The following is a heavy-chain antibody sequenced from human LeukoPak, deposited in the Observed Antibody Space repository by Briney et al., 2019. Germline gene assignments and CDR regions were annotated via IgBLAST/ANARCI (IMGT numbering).Heavy chain of an antibody. Sequence: GGSLRLSCAASGFTFDDYAMHWVRQAPGKGLEWVSGISWNSGSIGYADSVKGRFTISRDNAKNSLYLQMNSLRAEDIALYYCAKGSSSSIPSGPDYWGQGTLVTVSS. CDR1: GFTFDDYA. V-gene: IGHV3-9*03. D-gene: IGHD2-2*01. CDR2: ISWNSGSI. CDR3: AKGSSSSIPSGPDY. J-gene: IGHJ4*02.